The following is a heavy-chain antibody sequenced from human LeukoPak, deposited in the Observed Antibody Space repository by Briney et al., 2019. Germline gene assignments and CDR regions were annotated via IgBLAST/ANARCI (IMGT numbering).Heavy chain of an antibody. V-gene: IGHV3-9*01. J-gene: IGHJ6*03. D-gene: IGHD2-21*01. Sequence: GGSLRLSCAASGFTFDESAMHWVRQAPGKGLEWVSGISWESGGIGYADSVKGRFTISRDNAKNSLYLQMNSLRAEDTAFYYCAKDTRLDSYYNMDVWGRGTTVTVSS. CDR1: GFTFDESA. CDR3: AKDTRLDSYYNMDV. CDR2: ISWESGGI.